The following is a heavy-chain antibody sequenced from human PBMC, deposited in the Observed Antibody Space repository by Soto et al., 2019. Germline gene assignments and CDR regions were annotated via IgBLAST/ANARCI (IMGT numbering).Heavy chain of an antibody. CDR2: IYYSGST. CDR3: ARDDYDSSGYYRYTVY. J-gene: IGHJ4*02. D-gene: IGHD3-22*01. Sequence: SETLSLTCTVSGGSISSGGYYWSWIRQHPGKGLEWIGYIYYSGSTYYNPSLKSRVTISVDTSKNQFSLKLSSVTAADTAVYYCARDDYDSSGYYRYTVYWGQGTQVTVSS. V-gene: IGHV4-31*03. CDR1: GGSISSGGYY.